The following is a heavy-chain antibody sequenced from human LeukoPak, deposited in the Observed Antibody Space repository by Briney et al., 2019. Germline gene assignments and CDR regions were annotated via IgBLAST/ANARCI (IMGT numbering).Heavy chain of an antibody. Sequence: SKTLSLTCAVYGGSFSGYYWSWIRQPPGKGREWISETNHSGSTNYNPSLKSRVNISVDTSTNQFSLKLRSVTAADTAVYYCARGPMIVVVIGSASWFDPWGQGTLVTVSS. V-gene: IGHV4-34*01. CDR3: ARGPMIVVVIGSASWFDP. CDR2: TNHSGST. D-gene: IGHD3-22*01. CDR1: GGSFSGYY. J-gene: IGHJ5*02.